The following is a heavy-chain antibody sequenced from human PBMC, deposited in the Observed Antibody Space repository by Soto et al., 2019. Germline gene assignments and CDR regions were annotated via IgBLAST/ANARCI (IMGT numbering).Heavy chain of an antibody. CDR2: ISSSGSTI. CDR3: ARWGIAAAPFDY. Sequence: PGGSLRLSCAASGFTFSSYEMNWVRQAPGKGLEWVSYISSSGSTIYYADSVKGRFTISRDNAKNSLYLQMNSLRAEDTAVYYCARWGIAAAPFDYWGQGTLVTVSS. J-gene: IGHJ4*02. D-gene: IGHD6-13*01. V-gene: IGHV3-48*03. CDR1: GFTFSSYE.